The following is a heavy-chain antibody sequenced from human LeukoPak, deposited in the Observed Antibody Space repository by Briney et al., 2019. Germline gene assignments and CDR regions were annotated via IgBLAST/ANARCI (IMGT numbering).Heavy chain of an antibody. V-gene: IGHV3-7*01. Sequence: QSGGSLRLSCVASGFTFSSRDWMTWVRQAPGKGLEWVANIKQDGSEKYYVDSVKGRFTISRDNAKNSLYLQMNSLRAEDTAVYYCARHWGSYRSGFDYWGQGTLVTVSS. CDR2: IKQDGSEK. J-gene: IGHJ4*02. CDR1: GFTFSSRDW. D-gene: IGHD3-16*02. CDR3: ARHWGSYRSGFDY.